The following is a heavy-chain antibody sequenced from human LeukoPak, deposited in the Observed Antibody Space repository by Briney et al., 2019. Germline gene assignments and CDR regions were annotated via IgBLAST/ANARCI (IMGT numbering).Heavy chain of an antibody. CDR1: GFTFSSYA. Sequence: GGSLRLSCAASGFTFSSYAMSWVRQAPGKGLEWVSAISGSGGSTYYADSVKGWFTISRDNSKNTLYLQMNSLRAEDTAVYYCAKVLSDYGSGSFDYWGQGTLVTVSS. J-gene: IGHJ4*02. D-gene: IGHD3-10*01. CDR3: AKVLSDYGSGSFDY. V-gene: IGHV3-23*01. CDR2: ISGSGGST.